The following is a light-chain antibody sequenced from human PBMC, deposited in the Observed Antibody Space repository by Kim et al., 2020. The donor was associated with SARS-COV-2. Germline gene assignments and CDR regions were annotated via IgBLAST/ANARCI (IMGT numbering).Light chain of an antibody. CDR2: STN. V-gene: IGLV8-61*01. CDR1: SGSVSTNYY. CDR3: VLYMGSGIWV. Sequence: GATFTLTCGLGSGSVSTNYYPSWYQQTPGQAPRTLIYSTNTRSSGVPDRFSGSILGNKAALTITGAQADDESDYYCVLYMGSGIWVFGGGTQLTVL. J-gene: IGLJ3*02.